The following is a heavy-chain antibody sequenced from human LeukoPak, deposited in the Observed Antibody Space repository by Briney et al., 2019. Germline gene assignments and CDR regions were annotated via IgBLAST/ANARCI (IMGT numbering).Heavy chain of an antibody. J-gene: IGHJ5*02. CDR2: INSDGGGS. CDR1: GLTVGNNW. CDR3: ARDVPHTWFAT. V-gene: IGHV3-74*03. Sequence: GGSLRLAWAASGLTVGNNWMGWGRHGPGGGVGWVSRINSDGGGSMYADSVKGGLTVSRENAKNSVYLQMNSRRAEDTAVYYCARDVPHTWFATWGQGTLVTVSS.